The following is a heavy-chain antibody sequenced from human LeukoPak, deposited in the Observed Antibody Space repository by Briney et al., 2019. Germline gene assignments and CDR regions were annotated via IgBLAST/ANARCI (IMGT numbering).Heavy chain of an antibody. CDR2: ISSDGITK. V-gene: IGHV3-30*18. J-gene: IGHJ4*02. D-gene: IGHD2-21*02. Sequence: PGGFLRLSCVASGFTFSSYGMHWVRQAPGKGLEWVAVISSDGITKVYADSVKGRFTIARDNSENTLYLQMSSLGSEDTAVYYCAKARTAFISRDFDYWGQGTLVTVSS. CDR3: AKARTAFISRDFDY. CDR1: GFTFSSYG.